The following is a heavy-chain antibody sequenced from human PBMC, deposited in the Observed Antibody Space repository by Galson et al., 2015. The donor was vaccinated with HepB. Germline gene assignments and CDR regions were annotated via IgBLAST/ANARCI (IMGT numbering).Heavy chain of an antibody. V-gene: IGHV1-58*01. J-gene: IGHJ4*02. CDR1: GFTFTSSA. CDR2: IVVGSGNT. CDR3: AALPSIAARPDDSIPRAVDY. Sequence: SVKVSCKASGFTFTSSAVQWVRQARGQRLEWIGWIVVGSGNTNYAQKFQERVTITRDMSTSTAYMELSSLRSEDTAVYYCAALPSIAARPDDSIPRAVDYWGQGTLVTVSS. D-gene: IGHD6-6*01.